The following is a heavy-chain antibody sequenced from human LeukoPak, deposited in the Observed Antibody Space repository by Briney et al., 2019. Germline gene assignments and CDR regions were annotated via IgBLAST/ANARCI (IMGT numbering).Heavy chain of an antibody. CDR3: ARGRAPYYDSSGYLGY. V-gene: IGHV4-59*01. D-gene: IGHD3-22*01. J-gene: IGHJ4*02. CDR2: IYYSGST. Sequence: SETLSLTCTVSGGSISSYYWSWIRQPPGKGLEWIGYIYYSGSTNYNPSLKSRVTISVDTSKNQFSLKLSSVTAADTAVYYCARGRAPYYDSSGYLGYWGQGTLVTVSS. CDR1: GGSISSYY.